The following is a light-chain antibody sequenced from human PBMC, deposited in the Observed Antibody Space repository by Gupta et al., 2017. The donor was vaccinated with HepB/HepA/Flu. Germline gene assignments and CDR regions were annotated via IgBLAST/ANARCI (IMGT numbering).Light chain of an antibody. CDR3: QQRSNWPPIT. CDR2: DAS. Sequence: EIVLTQSPATPFLAPGERATLTCRASQSVSSYLAWYQQKPGQAPRLLIYDASNRATCIPARFSGSESGTDFSLTISSLEPEDFAVYYCQQRSNWPPITFGQGTRLEIK. J-gene: IGKJ5*01. V-gene: IGKV3-11*01. CDR1: QSVSSY.